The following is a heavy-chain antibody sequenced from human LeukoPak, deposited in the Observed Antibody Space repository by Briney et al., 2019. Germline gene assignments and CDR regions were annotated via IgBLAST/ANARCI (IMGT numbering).Heavy chain of an antibody. V-gene: IGHV4-59*01. J-gene: IGHJ4*02. Sequence: PSETLSLTCIVPGGSISGYYWSWIRQPPGKGLEWIGYMYNSGSTNYNPSLKSRVTISVDRSKNQFSLRLSSVTAADTAVYYCARGSSTSTIDYWGQGTLVTVST. CDR1: GGSISGYY. CDR3: ARGSSTSTIDY. CDR2: MYNSGST. D-gene: IGHD2-2*01.